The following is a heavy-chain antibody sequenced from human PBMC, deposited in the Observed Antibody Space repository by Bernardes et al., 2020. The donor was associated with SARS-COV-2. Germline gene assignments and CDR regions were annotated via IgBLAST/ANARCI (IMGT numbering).Heavy chain of an antibody. CDR3: VARAQGGSGSYRDY. J-gene: IGHJ4*02. V-gene: IGHV4-34*01. D-gene: IGHD3-10*01. CDR2: INHSGST. Sequence: ETLSLTCAVYGGSFSGYYWSWIRQPPGKGLEWIGEINHSGSTNYNPSLKSRVTISVDTSKNQFSLKLSSVTAADTAVYYCVARAQGGSGSYRDYWGQGTLVTVSS. CDR1: GGSFSGYY.